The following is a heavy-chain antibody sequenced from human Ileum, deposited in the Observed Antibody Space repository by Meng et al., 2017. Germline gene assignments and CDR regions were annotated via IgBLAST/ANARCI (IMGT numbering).Heavy chain of an antibody. CDR3: ARDSNWSLGS. J-gene: IGHJ5*02. D-gene: IGHD5-24*01. Sequence: VERVGSGGGLVQPWGSLIRSFAASGFELRRHGMSWVRQAPGKGLEWVAHINPDGSGEYYLDSVKCRFTISRDNVKNSLYLQMNSLRDEDTAVYFCARDSNWSLGSWGQGTLVTVSS. CDR2: INPDGSGE. CDR1: GFELRRHG. V-gene: IGHV3-7*01.